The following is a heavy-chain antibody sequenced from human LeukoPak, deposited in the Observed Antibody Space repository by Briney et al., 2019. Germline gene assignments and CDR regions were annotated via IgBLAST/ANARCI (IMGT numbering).Heavy chain of an antibody. D-gene: IGHD2-21*01. J-gene: IGHJ4*02. Sequence: GGSLGLSCSASGXTFSSYAMHWARQAPGKGQEYVSAISSSGIGTYYADSVKGRFTISRDNSKNTVYLQMSSLSPEDTAVYYCVKGTRPPGGVIDFWGQGTLVTVSS. CDR1: GXTFSSYA. CDR3: VKGTRPPGGVIDF. CDR2: ISSSGIGT. V-gene: IGHV3-64D*06.